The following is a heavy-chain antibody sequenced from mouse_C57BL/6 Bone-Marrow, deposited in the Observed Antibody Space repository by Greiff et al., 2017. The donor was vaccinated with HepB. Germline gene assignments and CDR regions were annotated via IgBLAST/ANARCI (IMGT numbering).Heavy chain of an antibody. D-gene: IGHD2-5*01. CDR1: GYTFTSYG. V-gene: IGHV1-81*01. CDR2: IYPRSGNT. Sequence: QVQLQQSGAELARPGASVKLSCKASGYTFTSYGISWVKQRTGQGLEWIGEIYPRSGNTYYNEKFKGKATLTADKSSSTAYMELRSLTSEDSAVYFCARQNYYSIAYWGQGTLVTVSA. J-gene: IGHJ3*01. CDR3: ARQNYYSIAY.